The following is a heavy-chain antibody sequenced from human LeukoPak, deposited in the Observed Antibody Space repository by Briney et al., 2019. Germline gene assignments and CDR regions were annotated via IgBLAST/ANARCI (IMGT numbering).Heavy chain of an antibody. V-gene: IGHV3-23*01. CDR3: AKVPYSDYGSGRPPFMDV. Sequence: GGSLRLSCAASGFTFSNYAMSWVRQAPGKGLEWVSTIDYSGSSTYYADSVKGRFSISRDNSKNTLYMQMNSLRAEDTAMYYCAKVPYSDYGSGRPPFMDVWGQGTLVTVSS. CDR1: GFTFSNYA. D-gene: IGHD3-10*01. J-gene: IGHJ4*02. CDR2: IDYSGSST.